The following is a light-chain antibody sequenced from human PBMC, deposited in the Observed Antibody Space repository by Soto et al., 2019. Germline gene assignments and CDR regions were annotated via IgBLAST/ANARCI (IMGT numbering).Light chain of an antibody. CDR1: SSDVGGYNY. CDR2: DVS. Sequence: QSALTQPASVSGSPGQSITISCTGTSSDVGGYNYVSWYQQHPVKAPKLMIYDVSTRPSGVSNRFSGSKSGNTASLTISGLQAEDEADYYCSSYTSSSTLIFGGGTQLTVL. CDR3: SSYTSSSTLI. J-gene: IGLJ2*01. V-gene: IGLV2-14*01.